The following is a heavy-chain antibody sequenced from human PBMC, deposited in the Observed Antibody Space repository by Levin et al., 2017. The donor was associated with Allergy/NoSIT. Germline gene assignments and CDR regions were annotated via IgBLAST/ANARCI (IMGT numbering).Heavy chain of an antibody. D-gene: IGHD3-10*01. Sequence: ESLKISCAVYGGSFSGYYWSWIRQPPGKGLEWIGEINHSGSTNYNPSLKSRVTISVDTSKNQFSLKLSSVTAADTAVYYCARKSVWLADGSGRYYRWFDPWGQGTLVTVSS. J-gene: IGHJ5*02. CDR1: GGSFSGYY. CDR3: ARKSVWLADGSGRYYRWFDP. CDR2: INHSGST. V-gene: IGHV4-34*01.